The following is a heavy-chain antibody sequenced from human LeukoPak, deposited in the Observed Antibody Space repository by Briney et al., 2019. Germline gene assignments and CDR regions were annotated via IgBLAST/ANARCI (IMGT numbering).Heavy chain of an antibody. D-gene: IGHD3-10*01. CDR3: ARVWFGELLWDPFDH. CDR1: GFTFSSYA. J-gene: IGHJ4*02. Sequence: PGGSLRLSCAASGFTFSSYAMSWVRQAPGKGLEWVAVISYDGRNEYYAESVKGRFTISRDNSKNTLFLQMNSLRTEDTAVYYCARVWFGELLWDPFDHWGQGTLVTVSS. V-gene: IGHV3-30*04. CDR2: ISYDGRNE.